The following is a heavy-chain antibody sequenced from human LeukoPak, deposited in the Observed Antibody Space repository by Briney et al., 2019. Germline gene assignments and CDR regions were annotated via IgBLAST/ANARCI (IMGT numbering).Heavy chain of an antibody. V-gene: IGHV3-30-3*01. CDR3: ARDLEFVVVVPAAPPDY. CDR1: GFTFSSYA. J-gene: IGHJ4*02. Sequence: GRSLRLSCAASGFTFSSYAMHWVRQAPGKGLEWVAVISYDGSNKYYADSVKGRFTISRDNSKNTLYLQMSSLRAEDTAVYYCARDLEFVVVVPAAPPDYWGQGTLVTVSS. CDR2: ISYDGSNK. D-gene: IGHD2-2*01.